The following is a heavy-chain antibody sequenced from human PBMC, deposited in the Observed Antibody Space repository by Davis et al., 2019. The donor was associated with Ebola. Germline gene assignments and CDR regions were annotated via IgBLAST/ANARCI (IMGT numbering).Heavy chain of an antibody. CDR3: ARDARYYDSSGYYRYYYYGMDV. CDR1: GGSFSGYY. CDR2: INHSGST. J-gene: IGHJ6*02. V-gene: IGHV4-34*01. D-gene: IGHD3-22*01. Sequence: MPSETLSLTCAVYGGSFSGYYWSWIRQPPGKGLEWIGEINHSGSTNYNPSLKSRVTISVDKSKNQFSLKLSSVTAADTAVYYCARDARYYDSSGYYRYYYYGMDVWGQGTTVTVSS.